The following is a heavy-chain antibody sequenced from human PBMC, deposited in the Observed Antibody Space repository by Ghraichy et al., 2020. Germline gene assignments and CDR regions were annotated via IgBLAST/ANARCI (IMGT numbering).Heavy chain of an antibody. CDR2: ISGGGERT. V-gene: IGHV3-23*01. D-gene: IGHD3-22*01. J-gene: IGHJ4*02. CDR1: GFTFSSYA. Sequence: LSLTCAASGFTFSSYAMSWVRQAPGKGLECVSDISGGGERTLYADSVKGRFTISRDNSKSKLFLQMNSLRAEDTAIYYCAKVGDYYDSSGYGENYFDFWGQGTLVTASS. CDR3: AKVGDYYDSSGYGENYFDF.